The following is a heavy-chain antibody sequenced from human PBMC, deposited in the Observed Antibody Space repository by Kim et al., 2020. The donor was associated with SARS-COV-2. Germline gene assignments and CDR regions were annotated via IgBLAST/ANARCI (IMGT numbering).Heavy chain of an antibody. V-gene: IGHV3-23*01. J-gene: IGHJ4*02. D-gene: IGHD6-19*01. Sequence: SVKGQLTISRDNSKNALYLQMNSLRAEDTAVYYCAKGRRYSSGWYEGFDYWGQGTLVPVSS. CDR3: AKGRRYSSGWYEGFDY.